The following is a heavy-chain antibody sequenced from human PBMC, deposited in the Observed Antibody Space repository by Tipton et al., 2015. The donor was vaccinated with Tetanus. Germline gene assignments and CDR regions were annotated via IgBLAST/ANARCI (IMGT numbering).Heavy chain of an antibody. Sequence: VKPSETLSLTCTVSGGSISSYYWSWIRQPAGKGLEWIGRIYTSGSTNYNPSLKSRVTMSVDTSKNQFPLKLSSVTAADTAVYYCARDEVVITTGWWFDPWGQGTLVTVSS. J-gene: IGHJ5*02. V-gene: IGHV4-4*07. CDR2: IYTSGST. CDR1: GGSISSYY. CDR3: ARDEVVITTGWWFDP. D-gene: IGHD3-22*01.